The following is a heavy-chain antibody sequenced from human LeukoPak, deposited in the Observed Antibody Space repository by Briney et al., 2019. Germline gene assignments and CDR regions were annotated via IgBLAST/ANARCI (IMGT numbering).Heavy chain of an antibody. D-gene: IGHD2-15*01. CDR2: ISYDGSNK. V-gene: IGHV3-30*04. J-gene: IGHJ4*02. CDR3: AKLSGYSKYYFDY. Sequence: GRSLRLSCAASGFAFSNYAMHWVRQAPGKGLEWVAVISYDGSNKYYTDSVKGRFTISRDNSKNTLYLQMNSLRAEDTAVYYCAKLSGYSKYYFDYWGQGTLVTVSS. CDR1: GFAFSNYA.